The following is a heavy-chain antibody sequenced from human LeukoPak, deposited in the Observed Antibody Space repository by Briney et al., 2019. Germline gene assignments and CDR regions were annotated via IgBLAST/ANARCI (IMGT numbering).Heavy chain of an antibody. CDR2: ISSGGDTI. D-gene: IGHD5-18*01. Sequence: GGSLRLSCAASGFTFSDYYMSWLPQAPGKGLEWVSYISSGGDTIYYTDSVKGRFTISRDNAKNSLYLQMNSLRAEDTAVYYCARRGYSSKYFDYWGQGTLVTVSS. V-gene: IGHV3-11*01. CDR3: ARRGYSSKYFDY. J-gene: IGHJ4*02. CDR1: GFTFSDYY.